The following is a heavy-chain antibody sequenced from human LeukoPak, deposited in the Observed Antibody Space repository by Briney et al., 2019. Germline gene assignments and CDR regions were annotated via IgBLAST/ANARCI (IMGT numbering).Heavy chain of an antibody. J-gene: IGHJ4*02. V-gene: IGHV3-53*01. CDR3: AREPFDY. Sequence: GGSLRLSCAASGFTFSSNYMSWVRQAPGKGLEWVSVIYSGGSKYYPDSVKGRFTISRDNSKNTLYLQMNSLRAEDTAVYYCAREPFDYWGQGTLVTVSS. CDR2: IYSGGSK. CDR1: GFTFSSNY.